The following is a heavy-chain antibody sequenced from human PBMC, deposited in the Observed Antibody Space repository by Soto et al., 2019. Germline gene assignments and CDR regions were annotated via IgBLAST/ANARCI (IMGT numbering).Heavy chain of an antibody. Sequence: QVQLQESGTGLVKPSETLSLTCTVSGGSISSYYWSWIRQPAGKGLEWIGRIYTSGSTNYNPSLKSRVTRSVDTSKHQFSLKLSAVRAADTAVYYCARGWVDCRSTICYTGWVDPWGQGPQVTVSP. CDR3: ARGWVDCRSTICYTGWVDP. D-gene: IGHD2-2*02. CDR1: GGSISSYY. CDR2: IYTSGST. V-gene: IGHV4-4*07. J-gene: IGHJ5*02.